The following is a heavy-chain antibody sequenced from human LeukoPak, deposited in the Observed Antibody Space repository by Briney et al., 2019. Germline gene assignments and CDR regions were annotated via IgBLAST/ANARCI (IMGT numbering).Heavy chain of an antibody. CDR2: INHSGST. D-gene: IGHD6-13*01. J-gene: IGHJ6*03. CDR1: GGSFSGYY. CDR3: ASLHFRSSSWYRPVNYYYYYMDV. Sequence: SETLSLTCAVYGGSFSGYYWSWIRQPPGKGLEWIGEINHSGSTNYNPSLKSRVTISVDTSKNQFSLKLSSVTAADTAVYYCASLHFRSSSWYRPVNYYYYYMDVWGKGTTVTVSS. V-gene: IGHV4-34*01.